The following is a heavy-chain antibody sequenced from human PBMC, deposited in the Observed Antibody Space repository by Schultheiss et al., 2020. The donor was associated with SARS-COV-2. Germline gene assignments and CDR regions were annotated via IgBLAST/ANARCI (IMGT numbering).Heavy chain of an antibody. CDR2: ISSSDGTI. CDR1: GFSFSSYS. D-gene: IGHD2-21*01. Sequence: GGSLRLSCAASGFSFSSYSMNWVRQTPGKGLEWISYISSSDGTIYYADSVKGRFTISRDNAKNSLYLQMNSLRAEDTAVYYCARSSVVVARDNYWGQGTLVTVSS. CDR3: ARSSVVVARDNY. V-gene: IGHV3-48*04. J-gene: IGHJ4*02.